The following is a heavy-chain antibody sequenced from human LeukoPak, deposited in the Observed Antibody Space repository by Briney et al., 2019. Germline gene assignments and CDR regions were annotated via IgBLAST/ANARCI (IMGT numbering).Heavy chain of an antibody. Sequence: GGSLRLSCAASGFTFSSYAMGWVRQAPGKGLEWVSAIGGSGGSGGTTYYADSVKGRFTISRDSSKNTLYLQMNSLRAEDTAIYYCAKYRGYHFDWWGQGTLVTVSS. CDR2: IGGSGGSGGTT. CDR3: AKYRGYHFDW. CDR1: GFTFSSYA. V-gene: IGHV3-23*01. J-gene: IGHJ4*02. D-gene: IGHD5-12*01.